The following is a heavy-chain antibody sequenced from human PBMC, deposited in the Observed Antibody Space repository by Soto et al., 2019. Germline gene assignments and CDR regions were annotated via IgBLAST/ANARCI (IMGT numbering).Heavy chain of an antibody. V-gene: IGHV3-48*01. J-gene: IGHJ4*02. CDR1: GFTFSNYN. CDR3: ARDRQALY. CDR2: ITNSSSKI. Sequence: GGSLRLSCTASGFTFSNYNMNWVRQAPGKGLEWVSYITNSSSKIYYADSVKGRFTISRDNAKNSLYLQMNSLRAEDTAVYYCARDRQALYWGQGTLVTVSS.